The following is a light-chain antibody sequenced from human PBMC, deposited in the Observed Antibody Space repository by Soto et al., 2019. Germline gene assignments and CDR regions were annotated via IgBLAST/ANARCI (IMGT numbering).Light chain of an antibody. CDR3: QSYDSSNQV. Sequence: NFMLTQPHSVSESPGKTVTISCTRSSGSIASNYVQWYQQRPSSAPTTVIYEDNQRPSGVPDRFSGSIDSSSNSASLTISGLKTEDEADYYCQSYDSSNQVFGGGTKVTVL. V-gene: IGLV6-57*03. CDR2: EDN. J-gene: IGLJ3*02. CDR1: SGSIASNY.